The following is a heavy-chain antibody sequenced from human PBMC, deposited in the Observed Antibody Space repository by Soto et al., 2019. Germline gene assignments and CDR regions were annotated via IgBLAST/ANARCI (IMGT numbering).Heavy chain of an antibody. Sequence: GGSLRLSCAASGFTFSSYAMHWVRQAPGKGLEWVAVISYDGSNKYYADSVKGRFTISRDNSKNTLYLQMNSLRAEDTAVYYCARDVVVVAAHSHYDYYYGMDVWGQGTTVTVSS. CDR2: ISYDGSNK. J-gene: IGHJ6*02. V-gene: IGHV3-30-3*01. D-gene: IGHD2-15*01. CDR1: GFTFSSYA. CDR3: ARDVVVVAAHSHYDYYYGMDV.